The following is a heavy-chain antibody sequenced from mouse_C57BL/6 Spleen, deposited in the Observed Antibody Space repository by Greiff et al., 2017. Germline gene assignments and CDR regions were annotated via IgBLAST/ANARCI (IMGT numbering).Heavy chain of an antibody. D-gene: IGHD2-5*01. J-gene: IGHJ2*01. V-gene: IGHV1-15*01. CDR1: GYTFTDYE. Sequence: VKLVESGAELVRPGASVTLSCKASGYTFTDYEMHWVKQTPVHGLEWIGAIDPETGGTAYNQKFKGKAILTADKSSSTAYMELRSLTSEDSAVYYWTRVSHIYYSNSHFDYWGQGTTLTVSS. CDR3: TRVSHIYYSNSHFDY. CDR2: IDPETGGT.